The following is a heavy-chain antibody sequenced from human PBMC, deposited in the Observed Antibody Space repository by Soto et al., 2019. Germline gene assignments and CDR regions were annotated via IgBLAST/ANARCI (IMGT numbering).Heavy chain of an antibody. CDR1: GFNFSTYG. Sequence: QVQLVESGGGVVQPGRSLRLSCAASGFNFSTYGVHWVRQAPGKGLEWVGVISYDGGEKYYADSVKGRFTISRDNSKDTRYLQMNSLRPEDTAFYYCANDVMGSPAYWGQRTLVTVSP. J-gene: IGHJ4*02. CDR3: ANDVMGSPAY. CDR2: ISYDGGEK. V-gene: IGHV3-30*18. D-gene: IGHD2-8*01.